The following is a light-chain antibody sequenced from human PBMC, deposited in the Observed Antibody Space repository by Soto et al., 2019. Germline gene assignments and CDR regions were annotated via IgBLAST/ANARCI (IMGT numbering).Light chain of an antibody. J-gene: IGKJ3*01. V-gene: IGKV3-20*01. Sequence: EIVMTQSPGTLSLSPGERVTLSCRASQSVTSYYVAWYQQTPGQAPRLLIHAAAIKSTGIPGRFSGSGSGTDFTLTISRLEPEDFAVYYCQQHHGSPFTFGPGTKVDIK. CDR2: AAA. CDR1: QSVTSYY. CDR3: QQHHGSPFT.